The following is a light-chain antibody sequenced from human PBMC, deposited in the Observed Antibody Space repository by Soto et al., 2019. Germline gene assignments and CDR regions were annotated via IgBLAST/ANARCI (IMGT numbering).Light chain of an antibody. J-gene: IGKJ1*01. CDR1: ESVSRN. Sequence: EIVLTQSPGTLSVSPGERATLSCRASESVSRNLAWYQQKPGQTPRLLIHGASTRATGVPARFSGSGSGTDFILTITSLQSEDVAVYYCQQYYHWPRTFGQGTKVDIK. V-gene: IGKV3-15*01. CDR3: QQYYHWPRT. CDR2: GAS.